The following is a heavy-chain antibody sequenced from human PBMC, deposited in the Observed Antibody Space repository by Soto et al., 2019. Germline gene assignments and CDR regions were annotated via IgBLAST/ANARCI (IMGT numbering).Heavy chain of an antibody. CDR1: GYTFTSYG. Sequence: ASVKVSCKASGYTFTSYGISWVRQAPGQGLEWMGWISAYNGNTNYAQKLQGRVTMTTDTSTSTAYMELRSLRSDDTAVYYCAKDEEGLRPPSYWYFDLWGRGTLVTVSS. CDR3: AKDEEGLRPPSYWYFDL. CDR2: ISAYNGNT. D-gene: IGHD4-17*01. J-gene: IGHJ2*01. V-gene: IGHV1-18*01.